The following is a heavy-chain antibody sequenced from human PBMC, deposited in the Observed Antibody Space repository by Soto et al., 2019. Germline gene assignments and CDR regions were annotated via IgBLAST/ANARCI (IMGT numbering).Heavy chain of an antibody. CDR3: ARGPSGDKVHY. CDR1: GDSISSGGYY. D-gene: IGHD7-27*01. V-gene: IGHV4-30-4*08. Sequence: LSLTRTVSGDSISSGGYYWSWIRQHPGEGLEWIGHIFYSGTTYTNPSLRSQVAISLDTSKNHFSLTLSSVTAADTAVYYCARGPSGDKVHYWGQGALVTVSS. J-gene: IGHJ4*02. CDR2: IFYSGTT.